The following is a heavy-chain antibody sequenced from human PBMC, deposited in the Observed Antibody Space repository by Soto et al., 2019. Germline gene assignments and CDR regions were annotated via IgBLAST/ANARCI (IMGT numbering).Heavy chain of an antibody. V-gene: IGHV4-31*03. J-gene: IGHJ4*02. CDR1: GGSISSGGYY. D-gene: IGHD7-27*01. CDR2: IYYSGST. CDR3: PRPNWSSDY. Sequence: PSETLSLTCTVSGGSISSGGYYWSWIRQHPGKGLEWIGYIYYSGSTNYNPSLKSRVTISVDTSKNQFSLKLSSLTAADTAVYYSPRPNWSSDYSCQGPLVTVS.